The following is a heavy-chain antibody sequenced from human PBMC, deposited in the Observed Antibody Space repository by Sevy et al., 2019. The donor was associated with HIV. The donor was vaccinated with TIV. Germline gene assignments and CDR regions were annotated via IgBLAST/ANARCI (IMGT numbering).Heavy chain of an antibody. CDR3: ARDPLLGIAREVARGGY. Sequence: GGSLRLSCSGSGFIFSDYYMSWIRQAPGRGLEWVSYISGSGSTYYADSVEGGFTISRDNARNSLYLQMNSLRADDTAVDYCARDPLLGIAREVARGGYWGQGTLVTVSS. D-gene: IGHD2-2*03. CDR2: ISGSGST. CDR1: GFIFSDYY. V-gene: IGHV3-11*01. J-gene: IGHJ4*02.